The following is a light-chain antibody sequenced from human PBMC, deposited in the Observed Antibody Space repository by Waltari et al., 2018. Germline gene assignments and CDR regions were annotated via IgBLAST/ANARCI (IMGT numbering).Light chain of an antibody. V-gene: IGKV4-1*01. CDR3: QQYFSSRQYT. J-gene: IGKJ2*01. Sequence: MEMTQSPDSLTVSRGAEATIIGESNESVLSTSNNKNYLAWYQQTPGHPPKLLIYWASTREFGVPDSFSGSGSGTDFTLTINNLQAEDVAVYYCQQYFSSRQYTFGQGTKLEI. CDR1: ESVLSTSNNKNY. CDR2: WAS.